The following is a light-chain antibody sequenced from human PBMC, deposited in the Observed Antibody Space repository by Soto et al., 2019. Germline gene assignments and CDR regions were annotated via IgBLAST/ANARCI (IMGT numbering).Light chain of an antibody. CDR1: QSISNW. CDR2: KAS. CDR3: QQYDIYWT. V-gene: IGKV1-5*03. Sequence: DIQMTQSPSTLSASVGDRVTITCRASQSISNWLAWYQQRPGKAPKLLIYKASNLKSGVPSRFSGSGSGTEFTLTISSLQPDDCSAYYCQQYDIYWTFGQGTKVEIK. J-gene: IGKJ1*01.